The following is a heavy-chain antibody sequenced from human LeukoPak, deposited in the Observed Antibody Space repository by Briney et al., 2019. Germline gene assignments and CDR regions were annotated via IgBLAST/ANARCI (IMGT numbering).Heavy chain of an antibody. CDR3: ARGRGIAARPIDY. Sequence: GESLKISCKGSGYSFTSYRIGWVRQMPGKGLEWMGIIYPGDSDTRYSPSFQGQVTISADNSISTAYLQWSSLKASDTAMYYCARGRGIAARPIDYWGQGTLVTVSS. J-gene: IGHJ4*02. V-gene: IGHV5-51*01. D-gene: IGHD6-6*01. CDR2: IYPGDSDT. CDR1: GYSFTSYR.